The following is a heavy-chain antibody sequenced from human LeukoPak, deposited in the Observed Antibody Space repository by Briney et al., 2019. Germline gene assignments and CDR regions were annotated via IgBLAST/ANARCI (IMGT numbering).Heavy chain of an antibody. CDR2: IKQDGSEK. CDR3: ARDLYYFDSSGYYASDL. Sequence: GGSLRLSCAASGFTFSDYWMSWVRQAPGKGLEWVANIKQDGSEKHYVDSLRGRFTISRDNAKNPLDLQMNSLRAEDTAVYFCARDLYYFDSSGYYASDLWGQGTLATVSS. D-gene: IGHD3-22*01. J-gene: IGHJ5*02. V-gene: IGHV3-7*01. CDR1: GFTFSDYW.